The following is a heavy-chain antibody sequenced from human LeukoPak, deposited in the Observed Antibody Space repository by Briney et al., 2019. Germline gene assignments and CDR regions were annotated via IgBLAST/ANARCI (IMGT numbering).Heavy chain of an antibody. CDR1: GFPFSSYA. J-gene: IGHJ5*02. CDR2: ISGSGGST. V-gene: IGHV3-23*01. D-gene: IGHD4-17*01. Sequence: PAGPLRLSCAPSGFPFSSYAMSWVRQAPGKGLELVSAISGSGGSTYYPDSVKGRFTISRDNSKNTLYLQMNSLRAEDTAVYYCAKDRGLYGDYDSRPFDPWGQGTLVTVSS. CDR3: AKDRGLYGDYDSRPFDP.